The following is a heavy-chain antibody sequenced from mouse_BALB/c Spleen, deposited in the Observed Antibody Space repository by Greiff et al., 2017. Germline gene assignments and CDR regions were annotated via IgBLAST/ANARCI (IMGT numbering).Heavy chain of an antibody. J-gene: IGHJ4*01. Sequence: EVQLQQSGPELVKPGASVKISCKASGYSFTGYYMHWVKQSHVKSLEWIGRINPYNGATSYNQNFKDKASLTVDKSSSTAYMELHSLTSEDSAVYYCARTRTYYYAMDYWGQGTSVTVSS. CDR1: GYSFTGYY. CDR2: INPYNGAT. V-gene: IGHV1-31*01. CDR3: ARTRTYYYAMDY.